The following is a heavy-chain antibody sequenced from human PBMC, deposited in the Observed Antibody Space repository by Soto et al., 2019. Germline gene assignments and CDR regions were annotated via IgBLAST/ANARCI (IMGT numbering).Heavy chain of an antibody. J-gene: IGHJ4*02. CDR1: GGSISSGGYY. CDR2: IYYSGST. Sequence: PSETLSLTCTVSGGSISSGGYYWSWIRQHPGKGLEWIGYIYYSGSTYYNPSLKSRVTISVDTSKNQFSLKLSSVTAADTAVYYCARVPDCSSTSCYRFDYWGQGTLVTVSS. D-gene: IGHD2-2*01. CDR3: ARVPDCSSTSCYRFDY. V-gene: IGHV4-31*03.